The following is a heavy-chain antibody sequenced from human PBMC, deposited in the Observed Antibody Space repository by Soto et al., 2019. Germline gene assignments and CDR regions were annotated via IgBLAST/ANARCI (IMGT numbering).Heavy chain of an antibody. J-gene: IGHJ4*02. V-gene: IGHV1-69*13. CDR1: GGTFSSYA. D-gene: IGHD6-19*01. CDR2: IIPIFGTA. Sequence: ASVKVSCKASGGTFSSYAISWVRQAPGQGLEWMGGIIPIFGTANYAQKFQGRVTITADESTSTAYMELSGLRSEDTAVYYCARARIAVAGTYDYWGQGTLVTVSS. CDR3: ARARIAVAGTYDY.